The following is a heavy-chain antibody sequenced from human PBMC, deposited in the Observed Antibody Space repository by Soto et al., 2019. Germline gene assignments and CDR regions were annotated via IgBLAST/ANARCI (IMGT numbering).Heavy chain of an antibody. J-gene: IGHJ5*02. CDR2: IRSKANSYAT. Sequence: GGSLRLSCAAFGFTFSGSAMHWVRQASGKGLEWVGRIRSKANSYATAYAASVKGRFTISRDDSKNTAYLQMNSLKTEDTAVYYCTRQRTTRYCSSTSCSLLEFDPWGQGTLVTVSS. CDR1: GFTFSGSA. CDR3: TRQRTTRYCSSTSCSLLEFDP. D-gene: IGHD2-2*01. V-gene: IGHV3-73*01.